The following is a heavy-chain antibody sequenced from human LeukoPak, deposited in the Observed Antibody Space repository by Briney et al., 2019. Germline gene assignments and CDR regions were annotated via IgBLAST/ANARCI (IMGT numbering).Heavy chain of an antibody. CDR2: IYYSGIT. Sequence: PSETLSLTCTVAGGSIGSSSDYWGWIRQPPGKGLEWIGSIYYSGITYYNPSLKSRVTISVDTSKNQFSLKLSSVTAADTAVYYCARRSDYYSPFDYWGQGTLVTVSS. V-gene: IGHV4-39*01. J-gene: IGHJ4*02. CDR1: GGSIGSSSDY. D-gene: IGHD3-22*01. CDR3: ARRSDYYSPFDY.